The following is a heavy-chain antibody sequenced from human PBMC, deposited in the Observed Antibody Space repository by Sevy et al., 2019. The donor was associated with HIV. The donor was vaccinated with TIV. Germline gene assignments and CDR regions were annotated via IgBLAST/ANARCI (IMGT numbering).Heavy chain of an antibody. D-gene: IGHD6-19*01. CDR2: ISYDGSAK. Sequence: GGSLRLSCAASGFSFNTHAMHWVRQAPGKGLDWVALISYDGSAKYYADSVNGRFTVSRDDSKNTLYLQMNSLRPEDSAVYYCAREGGHTSAWTPGKYWGQGTQVTVSS. J-gene: IGHJ4*02. CDR3: AREGGHTSAWTPGKY. CDR1: GFSFNTHA. V-gene: IGHV3-30-3*01.